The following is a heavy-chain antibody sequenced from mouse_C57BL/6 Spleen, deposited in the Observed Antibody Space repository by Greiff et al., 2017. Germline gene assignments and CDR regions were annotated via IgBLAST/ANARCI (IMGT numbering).Heavy chain of an antibody. D-gene: IGHD1-1*01. CDR1: GFTFSDYG. V-gene: IGHV5-17*01. CDR2: ISSGSSTN. J-gene: IGHJ4*01. Sequence: EVMLVESGGGLVKPGGSLKLSCAASGFTFSDYGMHWVRQAPEKGLEWVAYISSGSSTNYYADTVKGRFTISRDNAKNTLFLQMTSLRSEDTAMYYCAREVLRAMVYWGQGTSVTVSS. CDR3: AREVLRAMVY.